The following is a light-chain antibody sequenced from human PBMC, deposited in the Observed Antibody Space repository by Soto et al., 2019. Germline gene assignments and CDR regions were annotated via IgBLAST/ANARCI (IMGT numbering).Light chain of an antibody. Sequence: EIVLTQSPATLSVSPGERATLSCRASQSVGSNFAWYQQKPGQAPRLLIFASSTRATGVPARFSGSGSGTEFTLTISSLQSEDFAVYYSQQYGDWPLTFGGGANVEIE. CDR3: QQYGDWPLT. CDR2: ASS. J-gene: IGKJ4*01. CDR1: QSVGSN. V-gene: IGKV3-15*01.